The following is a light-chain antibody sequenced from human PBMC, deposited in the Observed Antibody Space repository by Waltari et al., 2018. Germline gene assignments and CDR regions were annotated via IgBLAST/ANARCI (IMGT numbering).Light chain of an antibody. V-gene: IGKV3-20*01. CDR2: AAS. J-gene: IGKJ5*01. Sequence: EIVLTQSPGTLSLSPGERVTLSCRASQSVSSIYLVWYQQKPGQAPRLLIYAASNRATGTPDRFSGSGSGTEFTLTTSRLEPEDFAVYYCQLYGRSLGLTFGQGTRLE. CDR3: QLYGRSLGLT. CDR1: QSVSSIY.